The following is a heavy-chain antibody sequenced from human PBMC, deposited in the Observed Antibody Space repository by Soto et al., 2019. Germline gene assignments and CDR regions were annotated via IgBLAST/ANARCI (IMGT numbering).Heavy chain of an antibody. CDR3: AKVPQWVLRYHDWFFDY. D-gene: IGHD3-9*01. V-gene: IGHV3-23*01. Sequence: EVQLLESGGGLVQPGGSLRLSCAVSGFSFSNSAMTWVRQAPGKGLEWVSGISGSGDITYNTDSVKGRFAISRDTSKNVVYLQVRSLRAEDTAVDYCAKVPQWVLRYHDWFFDYWGQGTLVTVSS. J-gene: IGHJ4*02. CDR2: ISGSGDIT. CDR1: GFSFSNSA.